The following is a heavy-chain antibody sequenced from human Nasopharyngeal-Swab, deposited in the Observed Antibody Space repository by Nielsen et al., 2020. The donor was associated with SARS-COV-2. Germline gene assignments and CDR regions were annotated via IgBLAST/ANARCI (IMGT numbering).Heavy chain of an antibody. CDR3: ARDLSGVRGFYYYYGMDV. CDR2: IWYDGSNK. V-gene: IGHV3-33*01. Sequence: GESLKISCAASGFTFSSYGMHWVRQAPGKGLEWVAVIWYDGSNKNYADSVKGRFTISRDNSKNTLYLQMNSLRAEDTAVYYCARDLSGVRGFYYYYGMDVWGQGTTVTVSS. D-gene: IGHD3-10*01. CDR1: GFTFSSYG. J-gene: IGHJ6*02.